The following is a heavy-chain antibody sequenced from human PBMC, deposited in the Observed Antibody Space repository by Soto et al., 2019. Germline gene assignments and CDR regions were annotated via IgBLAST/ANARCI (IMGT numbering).Heavy chain of an antibody. D-gene: IGHD3-22*01. V-gene: IGHV4-59*08. CDR3: ARLVDYDSTGPTPSGAFDI. CDR1: GGSISSYY. J-gene: IGHJ3*02. CDR2: IYYSGST. Sequence: SETLSLTCTVSGGSISSYYWSWIRQPPGKGLEWIGYIYYSGSTNYNPSLKSRVTISVDTSKNQFSLKLSSVTAADTAVYYCARLVDYDSTGPTPSGAFDIWGQGTMVT.